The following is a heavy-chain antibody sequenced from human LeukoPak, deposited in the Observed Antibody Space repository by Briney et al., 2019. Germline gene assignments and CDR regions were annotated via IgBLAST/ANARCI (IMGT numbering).Heavy chain of an antibody. CDR1: GYTFTEYD. Sequence: ASVIRCCKASGYTFTEYDMHWVRQARGQGLGAMGWVDPNTGVTNYEQKFQGTVTLTRDTLIITAYMELTRQRSDDTAVHYCARDRTTVTTGYYGMDVWGQGTTVTVT. CDR2: VDPNTGVT. V-gene: IGHV1-2*02. CDR3: ARDRTTVTTGYYGMDV. J-gene: IGHJ6*02. D-gene: IGHD4-17*01.